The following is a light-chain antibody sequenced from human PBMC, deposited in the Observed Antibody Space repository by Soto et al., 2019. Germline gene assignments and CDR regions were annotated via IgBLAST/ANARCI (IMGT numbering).Light chain of an antibody. CDR2: DVS. Sequence: QSALTQPASVSGSPGQSTAISCTGTSSDVGGYNYVSWYQQHPGEAPKLMIYDVSSRPSGVSNRFSGSKSGNTASLTISWLQAEDEADYYCSSYTSSNTYVFGTGTKLTVL. CDR1: SSDVGGYNY. V-gene: IGLV2-14*01. CDR3: SSYTSSNTYV. J-gene: IGLJ1*01.